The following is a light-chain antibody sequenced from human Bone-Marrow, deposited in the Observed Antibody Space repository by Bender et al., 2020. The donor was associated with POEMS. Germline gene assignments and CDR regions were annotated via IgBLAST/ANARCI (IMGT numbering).Light chain of an antibody. Sequence: DPGQTATITCAGDNIGRKSVQWYQQRPGQAPVLVVFDDTDRRSGIPERFSGSKSGNTASLTISGLQAEDEADYYCCSYTDSHTQVFGGGTKLTVL. J-gene: IGLJ3*02. CDR2: DDT. CDR3: CSYTDSHTQV. V-gene: IGLV3-21*02. CDR1: NIGRKS.